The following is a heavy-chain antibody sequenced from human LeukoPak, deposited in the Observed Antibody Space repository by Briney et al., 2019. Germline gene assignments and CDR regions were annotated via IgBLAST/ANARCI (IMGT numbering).Heavy chain of an antibody. CDR1: GDSISGYY. V-gene: IGHV4-4*09. Sequence: SETLSLTCTVSGDSISGYYWGWIRHPPGMGLEWIGHLYGTVSPDYNPSLKSRATITTDTSKNQFSLKLNSVTAADTAMYFCARRFRTSGKLHHDAYDIWGLGTVVTVSS. D-gene: IGHD3-10*01. J-gene: IGHJ3*02. CDR3: ARRFRTSGKLHHDAYDI. CDR2: LYGTVSP.